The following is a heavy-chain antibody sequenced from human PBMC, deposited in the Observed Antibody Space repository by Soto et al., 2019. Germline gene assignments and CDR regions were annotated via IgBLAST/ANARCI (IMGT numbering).Heavy chain of an antibody. CDR2: IIAIYGTV. D-gene: IGHD3-22*01. CDR3: ASSGFRGYFDP. CDR1: GGTFSSYT. V-gene: IGHV1-69*01. J-gene: IGHJ5*02. Sequence: QVQLVQSGAEVMKPGSSVKVSCKAYGGTFSSYTMSWVRQAPGQGLEWMGGIIAIYGTVNHAQKFQGRVTISADESTSTVYMELSSLRSEDTAVYYCASSGFRGYFDPWGQGTLVTVSS.